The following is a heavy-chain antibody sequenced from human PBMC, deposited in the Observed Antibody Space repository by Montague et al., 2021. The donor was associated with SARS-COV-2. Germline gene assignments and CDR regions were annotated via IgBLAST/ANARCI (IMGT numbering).Heavy chain of an antibody. CDR2: IFYTGST. CDR3: ARAQNICFIANCVNYFDL. CDR1: GGSTSNYY. D-gene: IGHD2-15*01. J-gene: IGHJ4*02. V-gene: IGHV4-59*01. Sequence: SETLSLTCSVSGGSTSNYYWTWIRQSPEKGLQWIGYIFYTGSTKFNPSLKSRVSMSLDTPKNHFSLRLSAVTAADTARYYCARAQNICFIANCVNYFDLWGLGALVTVSS.